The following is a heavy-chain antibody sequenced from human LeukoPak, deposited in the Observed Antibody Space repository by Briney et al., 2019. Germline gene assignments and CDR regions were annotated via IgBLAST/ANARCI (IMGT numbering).Heavy chain of an antibody. J-gene: IGHJ4*02. V-gene: IGHV1-8*03. CDR1: GYTFTSYD. CDR3: ARARDRSGSYPGY. D-gene: IGHD1-26*01. Sequence: ASVEVSCKASGYTFTSYDINWVRQATGQGLEWMGWMNPNSGNTGYAQKFQGRVTITRNTSISTAYMELSSLRSEDTAVYYCARARDRSGSYPGYWGQGTLVTVSS. CDR2: MNPNSGNT.